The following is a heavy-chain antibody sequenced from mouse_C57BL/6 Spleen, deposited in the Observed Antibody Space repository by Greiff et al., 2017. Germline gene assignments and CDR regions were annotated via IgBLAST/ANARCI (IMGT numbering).Heavy chain of an antibody. CDR2: IHPNSGST. J-gene: IGHJ1*03. Sequence: QVQLQQPGAELVKPGASVKLSCKASGYTFTSYWMHWVKQRPGQGLEWIGMIHPNSGSTNYNETFKSKATLTVDKSSSTAYMQLSSLTSEDSAVYYCARDGNPYWYFDVWGTGTTVTVSS. V-gene: IGHV1-64*01. CDR3: ARDGNPYWYFDV. D-gene: IGHD2-1*01. CDR1: GYTFTSYW.